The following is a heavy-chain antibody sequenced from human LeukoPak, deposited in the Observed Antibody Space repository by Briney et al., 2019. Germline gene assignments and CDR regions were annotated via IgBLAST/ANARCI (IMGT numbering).Heavy chain of an antibody. CDR3: ARGIGYDPA. V-gene: IGHV3-74*01. Sequence: PGGSLRLSCAASGFTFNSYWMHWVRQAPGKGLVWVSRINSDGSGTSYADSVKGRFTISRDNAKNTLYLQMNGLRAEDTAVYYCARGIGYDPAWGQGTLVTVSS. J-gene: IGHJ5*02. CDR1: GFTFNSYW. D-gene: IGHD2-2*01. CDR2: INSDGSGT.